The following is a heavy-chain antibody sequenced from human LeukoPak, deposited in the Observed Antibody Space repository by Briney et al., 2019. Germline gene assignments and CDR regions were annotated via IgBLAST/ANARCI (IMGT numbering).Heavy chain of an antibody. CDR3: ARGPYSGKPIGY. V-gene: IGHV3-30-3*01. CDR2: ISYDGSNK. D-gene: IGHD1-26*01. J-gene: IGHJ4*02. Sequence: GGSLRLSCAASGFIFNSHAMSWVRQAPGKGLEWVAVISYDGSNKYYADSVKGRFTISRDNSKNTLYLQMNSLRAEDTAVYYCARGPYSGKPIGYWGQGTLVTVSS. CDR1: GFIFNSHA.